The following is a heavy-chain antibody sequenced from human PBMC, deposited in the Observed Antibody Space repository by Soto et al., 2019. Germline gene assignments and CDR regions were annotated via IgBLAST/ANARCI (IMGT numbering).Heavy chain of an antibody. D-gene: IGHD2-2*01. CDR2: IWYDGSNK. J-gene: IGHJ4*02. CDR3: AREEDGIVVVPAAIGVGFDY. CDR1: GFTFSSYG. Sequence: QVQLVESGGGVVQPGRSLRLSCAASGFTFSSYGMHWVRQAPGKGLEWVAVIWYDGSNKYYADSVKGRFTISRDNSKNTLYLQMNSLRAEDTAVYYCAREEDGIVVVPAAIGVGFDYWGQGTLVTVSS. V-gene: IGHV3-33*01.